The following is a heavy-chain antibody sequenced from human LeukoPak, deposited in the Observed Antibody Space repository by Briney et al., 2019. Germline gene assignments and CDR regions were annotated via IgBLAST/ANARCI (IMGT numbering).Heavy chain of an antibody. J-gene: IGHJ4*02. D-gene: IGHD6-19*01. CDR1: GFTFSDYW. V-gene: IGHV3-7*02. CDR3: ARSGGQQWLVLFDY. CDR2: IKQDGSEK. Sequence: GGSLRLSCAGSGFTFSDYWMSWVRQAPGKGLEWVADIKQDGSEKYYVDSVRGRFTISRDNANNSLYLQMNSLRAEDTAVYYCARSGGQQWLVLFDYWGQGTLVTVSS.